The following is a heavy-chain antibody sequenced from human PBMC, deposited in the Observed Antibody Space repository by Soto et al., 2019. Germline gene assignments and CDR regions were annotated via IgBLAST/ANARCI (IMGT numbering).Heavy chain of an antibody. J-gene: IGHJ2*01. D-gene: IGHD3-16*01. CDR3: ARKVLGSTTRPDYWYFDL. V-gene: IGHV3-23*01. CDR2: ISGGGDRT. CDR1: GFTFINHA. Sequence: EVQLLESGGGLVQSGGSLRLSCVGSGFTFINHAMNWVRQAPGKGLEWVSGISGGGDRTFDADSVKGRFTISRDNSKNTVNLQMNSLRADDTAVYYCARKVLGSTTRPDYWYFDLWGRGTLVTVSS.